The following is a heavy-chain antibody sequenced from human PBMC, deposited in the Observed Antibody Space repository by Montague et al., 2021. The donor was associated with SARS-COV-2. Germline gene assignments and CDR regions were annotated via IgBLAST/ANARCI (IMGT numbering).Heavy chain of an antibody. CDR3: ARFPTSYYYDSKAAPATPDAFDI. J-gene: IGHJ3*02. CDR2: IYYSGST. Sequence: SETLSLTCTVSGGSISSSSYYWGWIRKPPGKGLEWIGSIYYSGSTYYNPSLKSRVTISADTSKNQFSLRLSSVTAADTAVYYCARFPTSYYYDSKAAPATPDAFDIWGQGTMVTVSS. V-gene: IGHV4-39*01. D-gene: IGHD3-22*01. CDR1: GGSISSSSYY.